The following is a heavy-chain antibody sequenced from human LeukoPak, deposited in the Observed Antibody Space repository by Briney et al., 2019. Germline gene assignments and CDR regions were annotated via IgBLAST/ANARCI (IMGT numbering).Heavy chain of an antibody. CDR3: ARDPGSSTSFLYYYYGMDV. Sequence: ASVKVSCKASGYTFTSYGISWVRQAPGQGLEWMGWISAYNGNTNYAQKLQGRVTMTTDTSTSTAYMEPRSLRSDDTAVYYCARDPGSSTSFLYYYYGMDVWGQGTTVTVSS. V-gene: IGHV1-18*01. J-gene: IGHJ6*02. D-gene: IGHD2-2*01. CDR2: ISAYNGNT. CDR1: GYTFTSYG.